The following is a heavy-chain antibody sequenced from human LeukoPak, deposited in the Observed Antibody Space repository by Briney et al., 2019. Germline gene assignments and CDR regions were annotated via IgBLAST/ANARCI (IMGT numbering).Heavy chain of an antibody. D-gene: IGHD3-10*01. CDR2: GSAYNGNT. CDR1: GYTFTSYG. CDR3: ARDELLWFGELPYYFDY. V-gene: IGHV1-18*01. Sequence: ASVKVSCKASGYTFTSYGISWVRQAPGQGLEWMGWGSAYNGNTNYAQKLQGRVTMTTDTSTSTAYMELRSLRSDDTAVYYCARDELLWFGELPYYFDYWGQGTLVTVSS. J-gene: IGHJ4*02.